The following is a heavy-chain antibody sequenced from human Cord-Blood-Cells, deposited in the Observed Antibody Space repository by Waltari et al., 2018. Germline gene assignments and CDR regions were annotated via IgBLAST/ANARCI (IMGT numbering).Heavy chain of an antibody. V-gene: IGHV3-23*01. CDR1: GFTFSRDA. CDR3: AIEDIVGAFDY. D-gene: IGHD1-26*01. CDR2: ISGSGGST. J-gene: IGHJ4*02. Sequence: EVQLLESGGGLLQPGGALRLPCAASGFTFSRDAMSWVRQAPGKGLEWVSAISGSGGSTYYADSVKGRFTISRDNSKNTLYLQMNSLRAEDTAVYYCAIEDIVGAFDYWGQGTLVTVSS.